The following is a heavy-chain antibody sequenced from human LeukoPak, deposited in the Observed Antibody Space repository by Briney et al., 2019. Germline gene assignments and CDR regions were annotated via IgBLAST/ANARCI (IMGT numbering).Heavy chain of an antibody. CDR1: GFTFSSYG. J-gene: IGHJ4*02. D-gene: IGHD6-6*01. CDR2: IWYDGSNK. Sequence: GRSLRLSCAASGFTFSSYGMHWVRQAPGKGLEWVAVIWYDGSNKYYADSVKGRFTISRDNSKNTLYPQMNSLRAEDTAVYYCAREGDVAAPSDYWGQGTLVTVSS. CDR3: AREGDVAAPSDY. V-gene: IGHV3-33*01.